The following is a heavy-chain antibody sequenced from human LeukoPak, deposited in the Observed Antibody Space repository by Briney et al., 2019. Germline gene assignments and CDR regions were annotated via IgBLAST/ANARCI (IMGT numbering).Heavy chain of an antibody. CDR1: GYTFTIYG. CDR3: ARGIIGYYFDY. CDR2: ISAYGNT. V-gene: IGHV1-18*01. J-gene: IGHJ4*02. Sequence: GASVKVSCKTSGYTFTIYGISWVRQAPGQGLEWKGLISAYGNTNYAQNLQGRVTMTTDTSTSTAYMELRSLRSDDTAVYYCARGIIGYYFDYWGQGTLVTVSS. D-gene: IGHD2-15*01.